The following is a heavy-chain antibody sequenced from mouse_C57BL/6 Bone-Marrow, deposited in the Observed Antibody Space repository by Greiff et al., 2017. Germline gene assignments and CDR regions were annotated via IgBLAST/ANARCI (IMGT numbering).Heavy chain of an antibody. CDR2: ISSGSSTI. J-gene: IGHJ4*01. V-gene: IGHV5-17*01. CDR3: ARVDY. Sequence: EVHLVESGGGLVKPGRSLKLSCAASGFTFSDLGIHWVRQAPEKGLEWVAYISSGSSTIYYADTVKGRFTISRDNAKTTMFLHMTSLRSEDTAMYYCARVDYWGQGTSVTVSS. CDR1: GFTFSDLG.